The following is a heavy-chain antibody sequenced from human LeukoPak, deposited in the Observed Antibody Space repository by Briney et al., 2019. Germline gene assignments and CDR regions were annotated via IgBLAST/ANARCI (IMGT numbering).Heavy chain of an antibody. J-gene: IGHJ4*02. V-gene: IGHV3-23*01. Sequence: GGSLRLSCAASGFTFSSYAMTWVRQAPGKGLRGVSTISVSRGSTYYADSVKGRFTISRDNSKNTLYLQMSSLRAEDTAVYYCAKDYEMGTYFDCWGQGTLVTVSS. D-gene: IGHD5-24*01. CDR1: GFTFSSYA. CDR2: ISVSRGST. CDR3: AKDYEMGTYFDC.